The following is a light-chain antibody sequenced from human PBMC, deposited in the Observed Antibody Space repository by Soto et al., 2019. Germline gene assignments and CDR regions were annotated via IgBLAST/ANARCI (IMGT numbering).Light chain of an antibody. V-gene: IGLV2-8*01. Sequence: QSALTQPPSASGSPGQSVAISCTGTSSDIGGYNSVSWYQQHPDKAPKLMIYEVSKRPSGVPHRCSGSKSGNTASLIVSGLQAEDESDYYCSSYAGSNSHVIFGGGTKVTVL. CDR1: SSDIGGYNS. CDR2: EVS. CDR3: SSYAGSNSHVI. J-gene: IGLJ2*01.